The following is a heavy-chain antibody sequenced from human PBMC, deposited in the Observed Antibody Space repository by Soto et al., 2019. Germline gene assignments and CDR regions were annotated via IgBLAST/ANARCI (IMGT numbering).Heavy chain of an antibody. J-gene: IGHJ4*02. CDR2: IYYSGST. D-gene: IGHD6-6*01. CDR3: ARRGPPSSSRGPLYYFDY. CDR1: GGSISSSSYY. V-gene: IGHV4-39*01. Sequence: QLQLQESGPGLVKPSETLSLTCTVSGGSISSSSYYWGWIRQPPGKGLEWIGSIYYSGSTYYNPSLKSRVPISVDTSKNQFSLKLSSVTAADTAVYYCARRGPPSSSRGPLYYFDYWGQGTLVTVSS.